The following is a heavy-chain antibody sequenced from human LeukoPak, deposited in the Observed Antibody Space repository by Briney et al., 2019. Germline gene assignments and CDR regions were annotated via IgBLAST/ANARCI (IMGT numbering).Heavy chain of an antibody. CDR1: GGSFSGYY. V-gene: IGHV4-34*01. Sequence: SETLSLTCAVYGGSFSGYYWSRIRQPPGKGLEWIGEINHSGSTNYNPSLKSRVTISVDTSKNQFSLKLSSVTAADTAVYYCASGAAAGTFDYWGQGTLVTVSS. CDR3: ASGAAAGTFDY. J-gene: IGHJ4*02. CDR2: INHSGST. D-gene: IGHD6-13*01.